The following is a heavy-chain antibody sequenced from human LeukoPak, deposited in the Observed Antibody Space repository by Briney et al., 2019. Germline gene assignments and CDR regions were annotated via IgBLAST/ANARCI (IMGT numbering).Heavy chain of an antibody. CDR2: INLSGGST. V-gene: IGHV1-46*01. J-gene: IGHJ4*02. CDR3: ARGDGLYCSGGSCLPDY. Sequence: ASVKLSCKASGYTFTSYYMHWVRQAPGQGLEWMGIINLSGGSTSYAQKFKGRVTMTRGTSTSTVYMELSSLRSEDTAVYYCARGDGLYCSGGSCLPDYWGQGPLVTVSS. CDR1: GYTFTSYY. D-gene: IGHD2-15*01.